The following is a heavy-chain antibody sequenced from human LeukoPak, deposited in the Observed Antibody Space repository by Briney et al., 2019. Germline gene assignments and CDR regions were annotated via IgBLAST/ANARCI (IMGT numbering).Heavy chain of an antibody. V-gene: IGHV3-21*01. CDR3: ARRYYDTTGYAFDI. CDR2: VGRDGSI. Sequence: GGSLRLSCVASGFTFNTHTMNWVRQAPGKGLEWISCVGRDGSIHYADSVKGRITISRDNAKNSLFLQMNSLRAEDTAIYYCARRYYDTTGYAFDIWGQGTMVTVSS. CDR1: GFTFNTHT. J-gene: IGHJ3*02. D-gene: IGHD3-22*01.